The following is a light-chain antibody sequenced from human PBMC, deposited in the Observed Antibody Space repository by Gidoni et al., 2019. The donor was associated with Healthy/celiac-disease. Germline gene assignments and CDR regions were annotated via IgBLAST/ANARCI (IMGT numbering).Light chain of an antibody. CDR3: MQALQTPPT. J-gene: IGKJ2*01. Sequence: DIVMTPSPLSLLVTPGEPASISCRSSQSLLHSNGYNYLDWYLQKPGQSPQLLIYLGSNRASGVPDRFSGSGSGTDFTLKISRVEAEDVGVYYCMQALQTPPTFGQGTKLEIK. CDR1: QSLLHSNGYNY. V-gene: IGKV2-28*01. CDR2: LGS.